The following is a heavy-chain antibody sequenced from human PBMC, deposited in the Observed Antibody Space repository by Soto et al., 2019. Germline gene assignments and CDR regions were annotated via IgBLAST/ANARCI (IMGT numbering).Heavy chain of an antibody. D-gene: IGHD3-3*01. Sequence: KLAFKTCVYSKTRDVISLGRKAPGQGLEWMGWISAYNGNTNYAQKLQGRLSMTTDTSTSTAYMELRSLRSDDTAVYSCARVDYAFWSGYDYSGQRPMVTVYS. V-gene: IGHV1-18*01. CDR1: VYSKTRDV. CDR2: ISAYNGNT. J-gene: IGHJ4*02. CDR3: ARVDYAFWSGYDY.